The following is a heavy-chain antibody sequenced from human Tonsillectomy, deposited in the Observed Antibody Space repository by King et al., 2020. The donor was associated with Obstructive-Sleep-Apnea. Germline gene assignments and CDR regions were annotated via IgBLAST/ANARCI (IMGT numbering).Heavy chain of an antibody. V-gene: IGHV1-8*01. CDR1: GYTFTSYD. J-gene: IGHJ4*02. Sequence: QLVQSGAEVKKPGASVKVSCKASGYTFTSYDVNWVRQATGQGLEWMGWMNPNSGNTGYEQKFQGRVTMTRNTSIGTAYMELSSLRSEDTAVYYCARVGRYGDYFDYWGQGTLVTVSS. CDR3: ARVGRYGDYFDY. CDR2: MNPNSGNT. D-gene: IGHD4-17*01.